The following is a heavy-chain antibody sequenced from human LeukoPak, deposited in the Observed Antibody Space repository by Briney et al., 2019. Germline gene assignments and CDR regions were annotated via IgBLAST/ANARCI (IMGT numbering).Heavy chain of an antibody. CDR2: ISSSSTYTI. J-gene: IGHJ4*02. V-gene: IGHV3-21*01. CDR1: GFTFSRYS. D-gene: IGHD3-10*01. CDR3: ARDSSYGSGSPDY. Sequence: GGSLRLSCAASGFTFSRYSMNWVRQAPGKGLEWVSSISSSSTYTIYYADSVKGRFTISRDNAKNSLYLQMNSLRGEDTAMYYCARDSSYGSGSPDYWGQGTLVTVSS.